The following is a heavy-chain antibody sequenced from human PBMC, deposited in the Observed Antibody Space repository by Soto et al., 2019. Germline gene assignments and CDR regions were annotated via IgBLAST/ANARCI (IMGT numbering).Heavy chain of an antibody. Sequence: EVQLVESGGGWVQPGRSLRLSCAASGFTFENYAMHWVRQGPGKGLEWVAGISWKSGSIGYADSVRGRFTISRDNAKNSLYLQMTSLRPEDTALYYCAKDKVYSNYQCYFASWGQGTLVTVSS. V-gene: IGHV3-9*01. CDR3: AKDKVYSNYQCYFAS. D-gene: IGHD4-4*01. J-gene: IGHJ4*02. CDR1: GFTFENYA. CDR2: ISWKSGSI.